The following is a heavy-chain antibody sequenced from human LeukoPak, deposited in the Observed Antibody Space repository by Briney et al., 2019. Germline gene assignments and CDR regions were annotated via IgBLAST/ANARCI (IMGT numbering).Heavy chain of an antibody. J-gene: IGHJ4*02. CDR3: ARVDDTSGYFYKFDY. CDR2: IHYSGNT. V-gene: IGHV4-59*01. CDR1: GGSISNYY. D-gene: IGHD3-22*01. Sequence: SETLSLTCIVSGGSISNYYWSWIRQPPGKGLEWIAYIHYSGNTNYNPSLKSRVTISVDTSKNQFSLKLASVTAADTAVYYCARVDDTSGYFYKFDYWGQGTMVTVSS.